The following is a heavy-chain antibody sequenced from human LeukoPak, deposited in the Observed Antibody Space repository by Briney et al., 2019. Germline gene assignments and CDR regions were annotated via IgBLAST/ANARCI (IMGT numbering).Heavy chain of an antibody. Sequence: SETLSLTCTVSGGSISSYYRHWIRQPPGKGLEWIGYIYYSGSTNCNPSLKSRVTISVDTSKNQFSLKLSSVAAADTAVYYCARAGTREQWLARWGQGTLVTVSS. V-gene: IGHV4-59*01. CDR2: IYYSGST. CDR3: ARAGTREQWLAR. CDR1: GGSISSYY. J-gene: IGHJ4*02. D-gene: IGHD6-19*01.